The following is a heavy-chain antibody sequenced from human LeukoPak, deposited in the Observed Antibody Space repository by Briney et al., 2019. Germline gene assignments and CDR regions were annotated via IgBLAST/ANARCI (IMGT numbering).Heavy chain of an antibody. V-gene: IGHV1-8*01. Sequence: ASVKVSYKASGYTFTSYDINWVRQATGQGLEWMGWMNPNSGNTGYAQKFQGRVTMTRNTSISTAYMELSSLRSEDTAVYYCARGDSSGYYPFYYYYYMDVWGKGTTVTVSS. CDR1: GYTFTSYD. J-gene: IGHJ6*03. D-gene: IGHD3-22*01. CDR3: ARGDSSGYYPFYYYYYMDV. CDR2: MNPNSGNT.